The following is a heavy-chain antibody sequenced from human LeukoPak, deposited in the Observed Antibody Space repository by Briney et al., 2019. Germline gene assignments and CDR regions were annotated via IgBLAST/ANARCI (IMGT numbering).Heavy chain of an antibody. CDR1: GFTFSSNA. CDR2: ISGSSAGNI. V-gene: IGHV3-48*02. D-gene: IGHD5-18*01. CDR3: ASGSYGSFDY. J-gene: IGHJ4*02. Sequence: GGSLRLSCAASGFTFSSNAMNWVRQAPGKGLEWLSHISGSSAGNIYYADSVKGRFTISRDNAKNSLYLQMNSLRDEDTAVYYCASGSYGSFDYWGQGTLVTASS.